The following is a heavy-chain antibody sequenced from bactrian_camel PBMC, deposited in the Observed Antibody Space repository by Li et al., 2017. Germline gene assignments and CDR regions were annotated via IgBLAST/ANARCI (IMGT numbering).Heavy chain of an antibody. Sequence: VQLVESGGGSAQAGGSLKLSCTISGYIFSSCGMGWGRRAPGKEHEGVAIIYTSVGTTYYADSVKGRFAISQDDAKNAVYLQMNSLKPEDTAIYYCAAFGTTYETCRYMMQNEFRYWGQGTQVTVS. J-gene: IGHJ4*01. CDR1: GYIFSSCG. CDR2: IYTSVGTT. D-gene: IGHD2*01. CDR3: AAFGTTYETCRYMMQNEFRY. V-gene: IGHV3S40*01.